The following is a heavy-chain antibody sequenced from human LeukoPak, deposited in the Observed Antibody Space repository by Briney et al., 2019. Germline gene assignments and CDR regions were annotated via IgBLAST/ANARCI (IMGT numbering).Heavy chain of an antibody. CDR1: GGSISSYY. J-gene: IGHJ5*02. Sequence: SETLSLTCTVSGGSISSYYWSWIRQPPGKGLEWIGYIYYSGSTNYNPSLKSRVTISVDTSKNQFSLKLSSVTAADTAVYYCARSPRLSPSSNWFDPWGQGTLVTVSS. D-gene: IGHD3-16*02. V-gene: IGHV4-59*01. CDR3: ARSPRLSPSSNWFDP. CDR2: IYYSGST.